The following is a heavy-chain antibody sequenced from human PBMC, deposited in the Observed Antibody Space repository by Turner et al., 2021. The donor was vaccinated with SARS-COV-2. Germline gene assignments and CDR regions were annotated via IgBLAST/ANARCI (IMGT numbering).Heavy chain of an antibody. J-gene: IGHJ4*01. CDR1: GFTFSRYW. V-gene: IGHV3-7*01. D-gene: IGHD3-22*01. Sequence: EVQLVESGGGLVQPGGPLRLSCAASGFTFSRYWMSWFRQAPGKGLEWVANIKEDGSEKYYVDSVKGRFTISRDNAKDSLYLQMNSLGAEDTAVYYCARDGLYYYDSSAYYTSASDYWGQGTLVTVSS. CDR3: ARDGLYYYDSSAYYTSASDY. CDR2: IKEDGSEK.